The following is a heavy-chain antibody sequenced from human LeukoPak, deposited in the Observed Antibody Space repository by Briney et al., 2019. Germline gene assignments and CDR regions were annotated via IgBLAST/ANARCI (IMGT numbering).Heavy chain of an antibody. J-gene: IGHJ5*02. Sequence: ASLKLSCKVSGYTFTDYYMHWVQQAPGKGLEWMGLVDPDDGEIIYAETFQGRVTITADTFTDTAYMELSSLRSEDTAVYYCATVVTGENWFDPWGQGTLVTVSS. CDR2: VDPDDGEI. CDR3: ATVVTGENWFDP. V-gene: IGHV1-69-2*01. CDR1: GYTFTDYY. D-gene: IGHD7-27*01.